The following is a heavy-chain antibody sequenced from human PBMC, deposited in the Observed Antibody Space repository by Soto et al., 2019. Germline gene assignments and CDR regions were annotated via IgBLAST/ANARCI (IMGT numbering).Heavy chain of an antibody. CDR2: IYYSGST. Sequence: SQTKRLPWTVSGGNIRSHGCSLIRQPQGKGLEWIGYIYYSGSTNYNTSLKSRVTISLDTSKNQFYLKLGSVTAADTAVYYCETKNYYDTSGHPFDYWHQRMMVTSPQ. D-gene: IGHD3-22*01. J-gene: IGHJ4*02. CDR3: ETKNYYDTSGHPFDY. V-gene: IGHV4-59*11. CDR1: GGNIRSHG.